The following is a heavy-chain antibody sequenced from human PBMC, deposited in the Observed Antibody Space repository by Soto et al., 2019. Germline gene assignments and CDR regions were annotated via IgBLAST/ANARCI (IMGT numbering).Heavy chain of an antibody. D-gene: IGHD1-1*01. V-gene: IGHV3-21*01. CDR3: TTLHDSY. J-gene: IGHJ4*01. Sequence: EGSLRLSCAASGFTFSNYNMNWLRQAPGKGLEWVSSISTNSSYIYYADSVKGRFSISRDNAKNSLYLQMNSLRADDTAVYYCTTLHDSYWGRGTLVTVSS. CDR1: GFTFSNYN. CDR2: ISTNSSYI.